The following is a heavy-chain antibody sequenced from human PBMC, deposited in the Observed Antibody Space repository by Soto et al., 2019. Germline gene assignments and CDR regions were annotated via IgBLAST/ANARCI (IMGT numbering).Heavy chain of an antibody. CDR3: ANETLVGGHSPSYYIDV. D-gene: IGHD2-15*01. CDR1: GITLSNYG. V-gene: IGHV3-23*01. J-gene: IGHJ6*03. CDR2: ISGTGGST. Sequence: AGGSLRISCAASGITLSNYGISRVRHAPRKGLEWVSGISGTGGSTYYADSVKGRFTISRDNSKNTLFLQMDSLRAEDTAVYYCANETLVGGHSPSYYIDVWGKGTTVTV.